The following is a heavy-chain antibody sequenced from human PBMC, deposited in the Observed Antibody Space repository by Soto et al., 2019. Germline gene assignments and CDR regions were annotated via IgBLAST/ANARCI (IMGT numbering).Heavy chain of an antibody. CDR1: GGTFSSYT. D-gene: IGHD5-12*01. CDR3: ARVLKGGYDYRGYYYYMDV. J-gene: IGHJ6*03. CDR2: IIPILGIA. V-gene: IGHV1-69*02. Sequence: QVQLVQSGAEVKKPGSSVKVSCKASGGTFSSYTISWVRQAPGQGLEWMGRIIPILGIANYAQKFQGRVTITADKSTSTAYMELSSLRSEDTAVYYCARVLKGGYDYRGYYYYMDVWGKGTTVTVSS.